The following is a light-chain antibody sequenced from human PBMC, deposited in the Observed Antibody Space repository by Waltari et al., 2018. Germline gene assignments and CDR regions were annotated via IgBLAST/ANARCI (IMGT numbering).Light chain of an antibody. CDR2: DVS. CDR1: SSDVGFYNY. V-gene: IGLV2-14*01. Sequence: QSALTQPASVSGSPGQSITISCTGTSSDVGFYNYVSWYQQHPGKAPNLMIYDVSERASGVSNRFSGSKSGNTASLTISGLQAEDEADYYCNSYAGSSSWVFGGGTKLTVL. J-gene: IGLJ3*02. CDR3: NSYAGSSSWV.